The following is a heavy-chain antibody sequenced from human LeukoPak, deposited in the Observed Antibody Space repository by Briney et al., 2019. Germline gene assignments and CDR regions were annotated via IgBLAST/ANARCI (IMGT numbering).Heavy chain of an antibody. CDR1: GGSISSYY. J-gene: IGHJ4*02. D-gene: IGHD3-10*01. CDR3: ARDFRGDFDY. Sequence: SETLSLTCTVSGGSISSYYWSCIRQPAGKRLEVNGRIYTSGSTNYDPSLKRRVTMSVDTSKNQFSLKLSSVTAADTAVYYCARDFRGDFDYWGQGTLVTVSS. CDR2: IYTSGST. V-gene: IGHV4-4*07.